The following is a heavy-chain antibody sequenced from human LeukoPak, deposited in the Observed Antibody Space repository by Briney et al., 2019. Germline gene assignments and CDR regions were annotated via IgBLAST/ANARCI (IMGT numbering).Heavy chain of an antibody. J-gene: IGHJ3*02. CDR3: AKDQDGAVAGIWFPEAFDI. Sequence: GGSLRLSCAASGFTFSSYGMHWVRQAPGKGLEWVAFIRYDGSNKYYADSVKGRFTISRDNSKNTLYLQMNSLRAEDTAVYYCAKDQDGAVAGIWFPEAFDIWGQGTMVTVSS. D-gene: IGHD6-19*01. CDR1: GFTFSSYG. V-gene: IGHV3-30*02. CDR2: IRYDGSNK.